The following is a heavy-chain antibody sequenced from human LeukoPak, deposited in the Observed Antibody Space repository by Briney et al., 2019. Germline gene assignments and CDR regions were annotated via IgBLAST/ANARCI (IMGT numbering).Heavy chain of an antibody. D-gene: IGHD4-11*01. V-gene: IGHV6-1*01. Sequence: SQTLSLTCAISGDSVSSSSAAWNWIRQSPSRGPEWLGRTYYRSKWYNDYAVSVKSRITINPDTSKNQFSLQLNSVTPEDTAVYFCARLRTTGPEFDYWGQGTLVTVSS. CDR2: TYYRSKWYN. J-gene: IGHJ4*02. CDR1: GDSVSSSSAA. CDR3: ARLRTTGPEFDY.